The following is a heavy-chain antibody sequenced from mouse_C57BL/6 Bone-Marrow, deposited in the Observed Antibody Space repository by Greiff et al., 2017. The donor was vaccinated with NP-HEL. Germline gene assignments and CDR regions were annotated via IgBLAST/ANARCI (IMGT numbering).Heavy chain of an antibody. CDR1: GFNIKDAY. CDR2: IDPENGDT. J-gene: IGHJ2*01. Sequence: EVQLQESGAELVRPGASVKLSCTASGFNIKDAYMHWVKQRPEQGLEWIGWIDPENGDTEYASQFQGKATLTADTSSNTAYLQLSSLTSEDTADYYSTAYYYGSSYRYFDCWGPGTTLTGSS. CDR3: TAYYYGSSYRYFDC. D-gene: IGHD1-1*01. V-gene: IGHV14-4*01.